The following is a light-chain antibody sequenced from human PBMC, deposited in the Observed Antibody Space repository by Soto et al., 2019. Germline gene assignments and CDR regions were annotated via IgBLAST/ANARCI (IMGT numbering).Light chain of an antibody. CDR3: QQYNSYSL. CDR1: QSISSW. CDR2: GAS. Sequence: DIQMTQSPSTLSASLGDRVTLTCRASQSISSWLAWYQQKPGQAPKLLIYGASSLESGVPSRFSGSGSGTEFTLTISSLQPDDFATYYCQQYNSYSLFGGGTKVDIK. J-gene: IGKJ4*01. V-gene: IGKV1-5*01.